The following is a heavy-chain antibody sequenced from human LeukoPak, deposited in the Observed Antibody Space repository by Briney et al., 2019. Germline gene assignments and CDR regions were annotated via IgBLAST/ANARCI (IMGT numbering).Heavy chain of an antibody. V-gene: IGHV1-46*01. Sequence: ASVKVSCRASGYTFTSYYMHWVRQAPGQGLEWMGIINPSGGSTSCAQKFQGRVTMTRDTSTSTVYMELSSLRSEDTAVYYCARFRSRDGYNNYGRYFDYWGQGTLVTVSS. J-gene: IGHJ4*02. D-gene: IGHD5-24*01. CDR2: INPSGGST. CDR3: ARFRSRDGYNNYGRYFDY. CDR1: GYTFTSYY.